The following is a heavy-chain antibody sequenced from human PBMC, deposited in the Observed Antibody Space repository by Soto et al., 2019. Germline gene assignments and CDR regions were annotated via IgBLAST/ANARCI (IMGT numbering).Heavy chain of an antibody. J-gene: IGHJ4*02. D-gene: IGHD5-12*01. CDR1: GGSISSYY. CDR2: IYYSGST. CDR3: ARGPRQGWLRSIAY. Sequence: SETLSLTCTVSGGSISSYYWSWIRQPPGKGLEWIGYIYYSGSTNYNPSLKSRVTISVDTSKNQFSLKLSSVTAADTAVYYCARGPRQGWLRSIAYRGQRTPVTVSS. V-gene: IGHV4-59*01.